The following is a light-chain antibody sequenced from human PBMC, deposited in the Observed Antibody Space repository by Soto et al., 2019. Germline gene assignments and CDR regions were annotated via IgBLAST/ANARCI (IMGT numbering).Light chain of an antibody. J-gene: IGKJ1*01. CDR2: KAS. V-gene: IGKV1-5*03. Sequence: DIQMTQSPSTLSGSVGDRVTITCRASQTISSWLAWYQQKPGKAPKLLIYKASTLKSGVPSRFSGSGSGTEFTLTISSLQPDDFAVYYCQQYGSSLWTFGQGTKVEIK. CDR3: QQYGSSLWT. CDR1: QTISSW.